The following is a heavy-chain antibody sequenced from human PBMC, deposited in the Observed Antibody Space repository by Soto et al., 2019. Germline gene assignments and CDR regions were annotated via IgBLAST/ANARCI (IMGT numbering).Heavy chain of an antibody. CDR2: IYPGDSDT. V-gene: IGHV5-51*01. CDR1: GYSFTSYW. D-gene: IGHD6-6*01. CDR3: SAISSSSLCFDY. J-gene: IGHJ4*02. Sequence: GESLKISCKGSGYSFTSYWIGWMRQMPGKGLEWMGIIYPGDSDTRYSPSFQGQVTISADKSISTAYPQWSSLKASDTAMYDCSAISSSSLCFDYWGKGTLVTVDS.